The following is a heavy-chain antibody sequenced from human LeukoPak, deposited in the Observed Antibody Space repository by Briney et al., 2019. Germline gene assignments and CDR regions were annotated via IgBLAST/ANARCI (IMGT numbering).Heavy chain of an antibody. CDR1: GFTFRTYW. Sequence: GGSLRLSCVGSGFTFRTYWMTWVRQAPGKGLECVSVIYSHGATYYAVSVKGRFTISRDKSKNTLYLQMNDLRPDDTAVYYCTRKTDSGGSGDYWGQGALVTVSS. V-gene: IGHV3-53*01. CDR3: TRKTDSGGSGDY. CDR2: IYSHGAT. D-gene: IGHD3-22*01. J-gene: IGHJ4*02.